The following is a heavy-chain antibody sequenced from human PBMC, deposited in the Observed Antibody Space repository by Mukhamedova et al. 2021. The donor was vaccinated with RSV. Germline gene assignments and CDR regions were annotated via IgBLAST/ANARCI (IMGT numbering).Heavy chain of an antibody. Sequence: VRQAPGKGLEWVGFIRSKAYGGTTEYAASVKGRFTISRDDSKSIAYLQMNTLKTEDTAVYYCTRVRKAVVVPAALSDYWGKGTL. J-gene: IGHJ4*02. CDR3: TRVRKAVVVPAALSDY. CDR2: IRSKAYGGTT. D-gene: IGHD2-2*01. V-gene: IGHV3-49*02.